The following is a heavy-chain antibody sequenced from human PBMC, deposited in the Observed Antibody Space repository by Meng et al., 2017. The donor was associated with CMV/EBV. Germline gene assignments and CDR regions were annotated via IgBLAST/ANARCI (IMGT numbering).Heavy chain of an antibody. Sequence: SVKVSCKASGGTFSSYAISWVRQAPGQGLEWMGGIIPILGIANYAQKFQGRVTITADKSTSTAYMELSSLRSEDTAVYYCTSSVLILTGYGGYFDLWGRGTLVTVSS. CDR1: GGTFSSYA. J-gene: IGHJ2*01. CDR2: IIPILGIA. D-gene: IGHD3-9*01. CDR3: TSSVLILTGYGGYFDL. V-gene: IGHV1-69*10.